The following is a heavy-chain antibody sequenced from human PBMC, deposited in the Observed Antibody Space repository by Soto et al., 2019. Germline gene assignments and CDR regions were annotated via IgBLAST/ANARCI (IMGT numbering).Heavy chain of an antibody. V-gene: IGHV3-74*01. CDR3: AKSILFDP. J-gene: IGHJ5*02. CDR2: IVSVGSSS. CDR1: GFTFGDYW. Sequence: EVQLVESGGGLVQPGGSLRLSCAACGFTFGDYWRNWVRHAPRRGLVWVSRIVSVGSSSSYADSVKDRFTIPRDNAKNTLYLQMNSLRAEDTAVYYCAKSILFDPWGQGTLVTVSS.